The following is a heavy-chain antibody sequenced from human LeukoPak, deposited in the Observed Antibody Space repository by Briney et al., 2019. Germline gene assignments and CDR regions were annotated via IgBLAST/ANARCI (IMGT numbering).Heavy chain of an antibody. CDR1: GYTFTGYY. CDR2: INPNSGGT. CDR3: ARVGRAARPYNLGFDP. D-gene: IGHD6-6*01. J-gene: IGHJ5*02. Sequence: ASLKVSCKASGYTFTGYYMHWVRQAPGQGVEWMGWINPNSGGTNYAQKCQGRVTMTRDTSISTAYMELSRLRSDDTAVYYCARVGRAARPYNLGFDPWGQGTLVTVSS. V-gene: IGHV1-2*02.